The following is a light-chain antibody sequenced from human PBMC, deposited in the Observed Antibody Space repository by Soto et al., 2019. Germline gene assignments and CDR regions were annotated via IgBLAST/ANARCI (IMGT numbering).Light chain of an antibody. J-gene: IGKJ2*01. CDR1: QSVLSSSNNKNY. V-gene: IGKV4-1*01. Sequence: DIVMTQSPDSLAVSLGERATINCKSRQSVLSSSNNKNYLAWYQQKPGQPPRLLIYWASTRESGVPDRFSGSGSGIDFTLTISSLQAEDVAVYYCQQYFSSLSYTFGQGTKLEIK. CDR2: WAS. CDR3: QQYFSSLSYT.